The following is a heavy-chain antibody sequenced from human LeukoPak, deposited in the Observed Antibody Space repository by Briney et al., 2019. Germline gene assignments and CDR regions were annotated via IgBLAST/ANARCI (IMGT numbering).Heavy chain of an antibody. CDR2: ISAYNGNT. CDR3: ARVGPTTQSLGATDH. J-gene: IGHJ4*02. V-gene: IGHV1-18*01. CDR1: GYTFTTYV. D-gene: IGHD1-26*01. Sequence: ASVKVSCKASGYTFTTYVISWVRQAPGQGLEWMGWISAYNGNTKYTQKLQGRVTMTTDTSTSTAYMELRSLRSDDTAVYYCARVGPTTQSLGATDHWGQGTLVTVSS.